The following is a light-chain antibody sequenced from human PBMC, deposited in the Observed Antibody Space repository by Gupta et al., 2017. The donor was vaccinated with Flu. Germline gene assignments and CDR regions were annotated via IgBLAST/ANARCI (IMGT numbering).Light chain of an antibody. CDR1: QSVSVN. CDR2: GAS. J-gene: IGKJ2*01. CDR3: QQYDSWPHS. V-gene: IGKV3-15*01. Sequence: TLSCRASQSVSVNVAWYQQKPGQAPRLLIYGASTRATGVPARFSGSGSGTGFTLTIDSLQSEDFAVYDCQQYDSWPHSFGQGSKVEIK.